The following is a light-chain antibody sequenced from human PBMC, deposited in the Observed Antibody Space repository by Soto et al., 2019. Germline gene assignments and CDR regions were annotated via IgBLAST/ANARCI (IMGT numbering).Light chain of an antibody. Sequence: QSALTQPPSASGSPGQSVTISCTGTSSDVGGYNYVSWYQQHPGKAPKLMIYEVTKRPSGVPDRFSGSKSGNTASLTVSGLKAEDEAPYYCSSYAGSTNVFGTATKVTVL. CDR2: EVT. CDR3: SSYAGSTNV. V-gene: IGLV2-8*01. CDR1: SSDVGGYNY. J-gene: IGLJ1*01.